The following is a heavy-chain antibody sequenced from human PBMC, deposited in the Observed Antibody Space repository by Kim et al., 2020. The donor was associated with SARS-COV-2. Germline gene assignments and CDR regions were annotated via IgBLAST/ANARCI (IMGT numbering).Heavy chain of an antibody. V-gene: IGHV1-18*01. CDR2: T. Sequence: TNYAQKLQGRVTMTTDTSTSTAYMELRSLRSDDTAVYYCARDSSSSWLGYWGQGTLVTVSS. D-gene: IGHD6-13*01. J-gene: IGHJ4*02. CDR3: ARDSSSSWLGY.